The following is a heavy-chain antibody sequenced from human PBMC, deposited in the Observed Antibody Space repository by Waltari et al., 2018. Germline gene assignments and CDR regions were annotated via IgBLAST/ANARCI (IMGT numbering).Heavy chain of an antibody. CDR3: ARVVPAAIWSGYYYYGMDV. CDR2: ISAYNGNT. J-gene: IGHJ6*02. Sequence: QVQLVQSGAEVKKPGASVKVSCKASGYTFTSYGISWVRQAPGQGLEWMGWISAYNGNTNYAQKLQGRGTMTTDTSTSKAYMELRSLRSDDTAVYYCARVVPAAIWSGYYYYGMDVWGQGTTVTVSS. CDR1: GYTFTSYG. D-gene: IGHD2-2*01. V-gene: IGHV1-18*01.